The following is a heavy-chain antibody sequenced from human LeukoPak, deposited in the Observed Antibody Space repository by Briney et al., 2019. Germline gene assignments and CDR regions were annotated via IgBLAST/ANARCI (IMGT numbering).Heavy chain of an antibody. V-gene: IGHV1-8*02. D-gene: IGHD4-23*01. Sequence: ASVKVSCKASGYTFTGYYMHWVRQAPGQGLEWMGWMNPNSGNTGYAQKFQGRVTMTRNTSISTAYMELSSLRSDDTAVYYCARGNDYGGNPFDYWGQGTLVTVSS. CDR3: ARGNDYGGNPFDY. CDR2: MNPNSGNT. CDR1: GYTFTGYY. J-gene: IGHJ4*02.